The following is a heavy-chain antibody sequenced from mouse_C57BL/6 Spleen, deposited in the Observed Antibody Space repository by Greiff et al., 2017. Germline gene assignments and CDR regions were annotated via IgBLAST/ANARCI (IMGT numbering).Heavy chain of an antibody. Sequence: DVHLVESGEGLVKPGGSLKLSCAASGFTFSSYAMSWVRQTPEKRLEWVAYISSGGDYIYYADTVKGRFTISRDNARNTLYLQMSSLKSEDTAMYYCTRDPGFFDYWGQGTTLTVSS. CDR3: TRDPGFFDY. CDR2: ISSGGDYI. V-gene: IGHV5-9-1*02. CDR1: GFTFSSYA. J-gene: IGHJ2*01. D-gene: IGHD3-1*01.